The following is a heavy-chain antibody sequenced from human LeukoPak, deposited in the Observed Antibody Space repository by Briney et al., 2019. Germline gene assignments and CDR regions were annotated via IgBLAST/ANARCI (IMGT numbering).Heavy chain of an antibody. CDR1: GGTISSYF. V-gene: IGHV4-4*09. CDR2: IYTNGST. J-gene: IGHJ5*02. CDR3: ARLGSGSLTAYENWFDP. D-gene: IGHD6-13*01. Sequence: PSETLSLTCTVSGGTISSYFWSWIRQPPGKGLEWIGYIYTNGSTDYNASLKSRVTISVDTSKNQLSLKLNSVTAADTAVYYCARLGSGSLTAYENWFDPWGRGTLVSVSS.